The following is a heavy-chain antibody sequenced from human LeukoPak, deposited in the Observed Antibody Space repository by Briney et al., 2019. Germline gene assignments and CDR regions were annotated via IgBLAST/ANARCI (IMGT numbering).Heavy chain of an antibody. CDR2: ISGSGGST. CDR1: GFTFSSYA. V-gene: IGHV3-23*01. D-gene: IGHD5-18*01. Sequence: GGSLRLSCAASGFTFSSYAMSWVRQAPGKGLEWVSAISGSGGSTYYADSVKGRFTISRDNSKNTLYLQMNSLRAEGTAVYYCAKDRRYSYGCDYWGQGTLVTVSS. CDR3: AKDRRYSYGCDY. J-gene: IGHJ4*02.